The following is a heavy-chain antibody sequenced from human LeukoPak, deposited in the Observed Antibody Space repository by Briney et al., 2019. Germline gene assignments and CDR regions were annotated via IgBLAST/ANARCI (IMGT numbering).Heavy chain of an antibody. Sequence: SETLSLTWAVYGGSFSGYYWSWIRQPPGKGLEWIGEINHSGSTNYNPSLKSRVTISVDTSKNQFSLKLSSVTAADTAVYYCARDGAGTTYNWFDPWGQGTLVTVSS. J-gene: IGHJ5*02. CDR1: GGSFSGYY. D-gene: IGHD1-7*01. V-gene: IGHV4-34*01. CDR3: ARDGAGTTYNWFDP. CDR2: INHSGST.